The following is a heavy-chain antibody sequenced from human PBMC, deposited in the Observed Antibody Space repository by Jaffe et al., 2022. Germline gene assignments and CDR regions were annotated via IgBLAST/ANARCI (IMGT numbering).Heavy chain of an antibody. D-gene: IGHD3-22*01. CDR2: IYTSGST. CDR1: GGSISSGSYY. V-gene: IGHV4-61*02. Sequence: QVQLQESGPGLVKPSQTLSLTCTVSGGSISSGSYYWSWIRQPAGKGLEWIGRIYTSGSTNYNPSLKSRVTISVDTSKNQFSLKLSSVTAADTAVYYCARDPTNLRDYYDSSDTWGQGTLVTVSS. CDR3: ARDPTNLRDYYDSSDT. J-gene: IGHJ5*02.